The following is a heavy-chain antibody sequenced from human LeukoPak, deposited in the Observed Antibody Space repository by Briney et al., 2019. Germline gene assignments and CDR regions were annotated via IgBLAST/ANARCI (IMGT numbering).Heavy chain of an antibody. CDR2: IYYSGST. D-gene: IGHD1-26*01. CDR1: GGSFSDYW. V-gene: IGHV4-59*01. Sequence: SETLSLTCAVYGGSFSDYWWTWIRQSPGKGLEWIGYIYYSGSTNYNPSLKSRVTISVDTSKNQFSLKLTSVTAADTAVYYCARGVNSGYFDYCGQGTLVTVSS. CDR3: ARGVNSGYFDY. J-gene: IGHJ4*02.